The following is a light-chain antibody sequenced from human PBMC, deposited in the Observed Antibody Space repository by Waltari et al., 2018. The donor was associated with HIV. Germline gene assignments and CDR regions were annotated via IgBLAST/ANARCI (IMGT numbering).Light chain of an antibody. Sequence: QSALTQPRSVSGSPGQSVTISCTGTSSDVGGYNYVSWYHQHPGKAPKLMIYDVSKRPSGVPDRFSGSKSGTTASLTISGLQAEDEADYYCSSCAGSNNGVFGGGTKLTVL. CDR3: SSCAGSNNGV. CDR2: DVS. CDR1: SSDVGGYNY. V-gene: IGLV2-11*01. J-gene: IGLJ3*02.